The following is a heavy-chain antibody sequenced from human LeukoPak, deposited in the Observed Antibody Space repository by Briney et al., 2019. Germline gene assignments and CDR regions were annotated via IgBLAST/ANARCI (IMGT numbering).Heavy chain of an antibody. J-gene: IGHJ6*03. D-gene: IGHD3-22*01. CDR1: GYTFTGYY. CDR3: ARDGRSGYYRDISPLYYYYMDV. V-gene: IGHV1-69*06. Sequence: SVKVSCKASGYTFTGYYMHWVRQAPGQGLEWMGGIIPIFGTANYAQKFQGRVTITADKSTSTAYMELSSLRSEDTAVYYCARDGRSGYYRDISPLYYYYMDVWGKGTTVPSP. CDR2: IIPIFGTA.